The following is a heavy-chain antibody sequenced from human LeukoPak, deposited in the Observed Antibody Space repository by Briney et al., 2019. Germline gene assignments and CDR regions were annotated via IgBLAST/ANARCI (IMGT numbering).Heavy chain of an antibody. Sequence: ASVKVSCKASGYTFTGYYMHWVRQAPGQGLEWMGWINPNSGGTNYAQKFQGRVTMTRDTSISTAYMELSRLRSDDTAVYYCARDRVAAAGRDWFDPWGQGTLVTVFS. CDR2: INPNSGGT. V-gene: IGHV1-2*02. D-gene: IGHD6-13*01. J-gene: IGHJ5*02. CDR3: ARDRVAAAGRDWFDP. CDR1: GYTFTGYY.